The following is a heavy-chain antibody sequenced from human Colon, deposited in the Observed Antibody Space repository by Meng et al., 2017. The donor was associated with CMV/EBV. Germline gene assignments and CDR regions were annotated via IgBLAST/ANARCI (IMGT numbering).Heavy chain of an antibody. CDR3: ANDPRGTEIV. D-gene: IGHD2-21*01. Sequence: QVQLVESGGGVVQSGTSLRLSCAASGFTFRIYGMHWVRQAPGKGLKWVTVISSDGNNKYYADSVKGRFTISRDNSKNTLYLQMNSLRPEDTAIYYCANDPRGTEIVWGQGTLVTVSS. CDR1: GFTFRIYG. J-gene: IGHJ4*02. V-gene: IGHV3-30*18. CDR2: ISSDGNNK.